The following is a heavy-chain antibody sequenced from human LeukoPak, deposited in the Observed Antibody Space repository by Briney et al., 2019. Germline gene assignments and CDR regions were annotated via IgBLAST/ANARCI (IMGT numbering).Heavy chain of an antibody. D-gene: IGHD3-10*01. CDR1: GGSISPYF. V-gene: IGHV4-59*01. Sequence: SETLSLTCTVSGGSISPYFWSWIRQPPGKGLEWIGYISYSGSTNYNPSLKSRVTISVDTSKNQFSLQLSSVTAAGTAVYYCARDDYRGVTNFDPWGQGTLVTVSS. CDR3: ARDDYRGVTNFDP. J-gene: IGHJ5*02. CDR2: ISYSGST.